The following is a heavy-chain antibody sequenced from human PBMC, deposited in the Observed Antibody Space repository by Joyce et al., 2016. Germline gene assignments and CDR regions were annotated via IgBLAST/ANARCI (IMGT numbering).Heavy chain of an antibody. D-gene: IGHD4-17*01. Sequence: EVQLVESGGGLIQPGGSLRLSCAASGFTVSSNYMSWVRQAPGKGLGWVSIIYSGGSGGSTYYADSVKGRFTISRDNSKNTLYLQMNSLRAEDTAVYYCARSLAYDYGDYIFNYWGQGTLVTVSS. J-gene: IGHJ4*02. CDR3: ARSLAYDYGDYIFNY. CDR1: GFTVSSNY. V-gene: IGHV3-53*01. CDR2: IYSGGSGGST.